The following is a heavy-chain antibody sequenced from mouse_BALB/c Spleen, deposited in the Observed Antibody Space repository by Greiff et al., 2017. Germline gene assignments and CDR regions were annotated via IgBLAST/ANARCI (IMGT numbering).Heavy chain of an antibody. J-gene: IGHJ1*01. V-gene: IGHV5-17*02. D-gene: IGHD1-1*01. CDR1: GFTFSSFG. CDR2: ISSGSSTI. Sequence: EVQVVESGGGLVQPGGSRKLSCAASGFTFSSFGMHWVRQAPEKGLEWVAYISSGSSTIYYADTVKGRFTISRDNPKNTLFLQMTSLRSEDTAMYYCARRYYGSSYWYFDVWGAGTTVTVSS. CDR3: ARRYYGSSYWYFDV.